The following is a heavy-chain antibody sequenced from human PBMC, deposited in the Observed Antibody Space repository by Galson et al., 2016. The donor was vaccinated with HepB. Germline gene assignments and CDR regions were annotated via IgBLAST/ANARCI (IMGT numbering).Heavy chain of an antibody. V-gene: IGHV3-30*18. CDR2: ISYDGSDT. Sequence: SLRLSCAASGFAFRSYGMHWVRQAPGKGLEWVAIISYDGSDTYYADTVKGRITISRDNSKNTLYLQMFSLRPDDTAVYYCAKVFGYGDYYLGDCWGQGTLVTVSS. CDR3: AKVFGYGDYYLGDC. J-gene: IGHJ4*02. D-gene: IGHD4-17*01. CDR1: GFAFRSYG.